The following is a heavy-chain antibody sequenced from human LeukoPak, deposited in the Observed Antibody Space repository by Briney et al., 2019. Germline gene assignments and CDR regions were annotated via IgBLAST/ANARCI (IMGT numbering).Heavy chain of an antibody. CDR2: IRYDGGNK. D-gene: IGHD3-3*01. Sequence: GGSLRLSCAASGLTFSSYGMHWVRQAPGKGLEWVAFIRYDGGNKYYADSVKGRFTISRDNSKNTLYLQMNSLRAEDTAVYYCAKDTKGVVATGNWFDPWGQGTLVTVSS. V-gene: IGHV3-30*02. CDR3: AKDTKGVVATGNWFDP. CDR1: GLTFSSYG. J-gene: IGHJ5*02.